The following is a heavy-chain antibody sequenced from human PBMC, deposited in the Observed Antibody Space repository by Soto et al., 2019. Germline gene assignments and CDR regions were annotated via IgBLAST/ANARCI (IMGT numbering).Heavy chain of an antibody. CDR2: IYYSGST. V-gene: IGHV4-31*03. Sequence: QVQLQESGPGLVKPSQTLSLTCTVSGGSISSGGYYWSWIRQHPGKGLEWIGYIYYSGSTYYNPSLKSRVTISVATSKNQFSLKLSSVTAADTAVYYCARGQKLLWFGGGGYYFDYWGQGTLVTVSS. CDR3: ARGQKLLWFGGGGYYFDY. D-gene: IGHD3-10*01. CDR1: GGSISSGGYY. J-gene: IGHJ4*02.